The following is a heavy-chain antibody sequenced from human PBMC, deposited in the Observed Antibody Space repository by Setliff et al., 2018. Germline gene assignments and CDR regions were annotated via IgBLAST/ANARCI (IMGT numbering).Heavy chain of an antibody. CDR2: IKQDGTEY. V-gene: IGHV3-7*03. CDR3: ARMQGGGSTLGPIDH. D-gene: IGHD3-10*01. J-gene: IGHJ4*02. Sequence: GESLTISCAASGFTFSRHWMSWVRQAPGEGLEWVANIKQDGTEYFYVDSVRGRFTISRDNAKNSLYLQMNNLRAEDTAVYYCARMQGGGSTLGPIDHWGQGTLVTVSS. CDR1: GFTFSRHW.